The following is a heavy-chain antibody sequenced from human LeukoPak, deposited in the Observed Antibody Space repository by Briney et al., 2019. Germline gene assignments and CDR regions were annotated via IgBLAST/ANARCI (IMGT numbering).Heavy chain of an antibody. CDR2: IDYTGSP. V-gene: IGHV4-39*01. D-gene: IGHD3-16*01. CDR3: AKYIWGTMIDY. CDR1: GDSISITSYY. Sequence: SETLSLTCSVSGDSISITSYYWGWIRRPPGKGLEWIGHIDYTGSPSYNPSLRNRGTIFVDTSKNQFSLKLNSVTAADTAVYYCAKYIWGTMIDYWGQGTLVTVSS. J-gene: IGHJ4*02.